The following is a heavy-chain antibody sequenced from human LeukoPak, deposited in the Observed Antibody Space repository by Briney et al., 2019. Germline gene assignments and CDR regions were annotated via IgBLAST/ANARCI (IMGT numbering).Heavy chain of an antibody. CDR2: TYSDGTT. V-gene: IGHV3-53*05. CDR3: ASAKDDYGGNSVGLVY. D-gene: IGHD4-23*01. J-gene: IGHJ4*02. Sequence: GGSLRLSCAASGFTVSSNFMIWVRQAPGKGLEWVSVTYSDGTTYYADSVKGRFTISRDNSKNILDLQMNSLRAEDTAVYYCASAKDDYGGNSVGLVYWGQGTLVTVSS. CDR1: GFTVSSNF.